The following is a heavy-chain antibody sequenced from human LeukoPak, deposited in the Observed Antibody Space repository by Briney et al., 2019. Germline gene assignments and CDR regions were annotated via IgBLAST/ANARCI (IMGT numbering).Heavy chain of an antibody. Sequence: GGSLRLSCAASGFTFSSYGMHWVRQAPGKGLEWVAFIRYDGSNKYYADSVKGRFTISRDNSKNTLYLLMNSLRAEDTAVYYCAKAGIAARSFFDYWGQGTLVTVSS. CDR3: AKAGIAARSFFDY. D-gene: IGHD6-6*01. J-gene: IGHJ4*02. CDR1: GFTFSSYG. CDR2: IRYDGSNK. V-gene: IGHV3-30*02.